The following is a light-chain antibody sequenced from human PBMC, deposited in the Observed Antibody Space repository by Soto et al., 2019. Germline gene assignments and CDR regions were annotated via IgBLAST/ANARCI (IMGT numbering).Light chain of an antibody. V-gene: IGKV1-5*01. Sequence: DIQMTQSPSTLSASVGDRVTITCRASQSISSWLAWYQQKPGKAPKLLIYDDCSLESGVPSRFSGSGSGTEFTLTISSLQPDDFATYYCQQYNSYSTFGQGTKLEIK. CDR1: QSISSW. CDR3: QQYNSYST. CDR2: DDC. J-gene: IGKJ2*01.